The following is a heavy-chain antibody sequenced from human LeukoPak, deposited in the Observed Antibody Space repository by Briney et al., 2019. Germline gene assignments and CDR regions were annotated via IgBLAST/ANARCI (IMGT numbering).Heavy chain of an antibody. J-gene: IGHJ1*01. V-gene: IGHV4-34*01. D-gene: IGHD2-2*01. CDR1: GGSFSGYY. CDR3: ARGGYCSSTSCYGVLYFQH. CDR2: INHSGST. Sequence: SETLSLTCAVYGGSFSGYYWSWIRQPPGKGLEWIGEINHSGSTNYNPSLKSRVTISVDTSKNQFSLKLSSVTAADTAVYYCARGGYCSSTSCYGVLYFQHWGQGTLVTVSS.